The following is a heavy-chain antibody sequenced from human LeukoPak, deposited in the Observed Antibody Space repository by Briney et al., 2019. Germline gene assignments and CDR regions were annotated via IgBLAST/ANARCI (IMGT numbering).Heavy chain of an antibody. CDR3: AKDLSWNTADR. D-gene: IGHD1/OR15-1a*01. CDR1: GFAFSNYW. J-gene: IGHJ5*02. Sequence: GGSLRLSCVASGFAFSNYWMHWVRQASGKAPVCVSRINPDGTTTDYADSVKGRFTISRDNAKNMVFLQMNGLRADDTALYYCAKDLSWNTADRWGQGILVTVSS. CDR2: INPDGTTT. V-gene: IGHV3-74*01.